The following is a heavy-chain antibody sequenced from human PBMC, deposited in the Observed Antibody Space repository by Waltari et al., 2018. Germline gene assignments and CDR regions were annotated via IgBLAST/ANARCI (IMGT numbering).Heavy chain of an antibody. CDR2: FMAIRGTS. V-gene: IGHV1-69*11. D-gene: IGHD4-17*01. CDR1: GGTFRSYA. J-gene: IGHJ1*01. Sequence: QAQLVQSGAEVKKPGSSVKVSCKASGGTFRSYAISWVRQAPGQGLEWMGGFMAIRGTSNSAQSVHDKFTSTAYEATITASMELRGLGSEDTAVYCCARCPRDHGYGDYVPPGEYLQHWGQGTLVTVSS. CDR3: ARCPRDHGYGDYVPPGEYLQH.